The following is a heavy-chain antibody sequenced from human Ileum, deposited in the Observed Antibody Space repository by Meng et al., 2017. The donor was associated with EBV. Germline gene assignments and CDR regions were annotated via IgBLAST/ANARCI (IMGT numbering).Heavy chain of an antibody. CDR2: ISSENYT. Sequence: VKVGESWGVVVQPGSSLRLSCVVSGLTFSKQIIHWIRQAPGEGLDWVAVISSENYTYYSDSVKGRFTITRDNSANTVYLQMDNLGPQDTALYFCTRQGQDLWGQGTLVTVSS. CDR1: GLTFSKQI. J-gene: IGHJ4*02. D-gene: IGHD2-15*01. V-gene: IGHV3-30*03. CDR3: TRQGQDL.